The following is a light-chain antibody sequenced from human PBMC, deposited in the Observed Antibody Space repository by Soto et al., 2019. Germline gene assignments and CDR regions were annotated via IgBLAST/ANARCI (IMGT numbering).Light chain of an antibody. CDR3: QQYGSSPPT. V-gene: IGKV3-20*01. CDR2: GAS. Sequence: EIVLTQSPGTLSLSPGERDTLSCRASQSVSSSYLAWYQQKAGQAPRLLIYGASSRATGIPDKFSGSGSGTDFILTISRLEPEDFAVYYCQQYGSSPPTFGQGTKVDIK. CDR1: QSVSSSY. J-gene: IGKJ1*01.